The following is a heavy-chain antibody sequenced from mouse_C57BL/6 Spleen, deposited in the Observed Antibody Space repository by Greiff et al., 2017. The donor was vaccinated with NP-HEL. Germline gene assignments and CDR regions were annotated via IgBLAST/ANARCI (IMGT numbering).Heavy chain of an antibody. CDR2: ISSGGSTI. CDR1: GFTFSDYG. J-gene: IGHJ4*01. D-gene: IGHD1-1*01. CDR3: APYYYGSSYAMDY. Sequence: EVQGVESGGGLVKPGGSLKLSCAASGFTFSDYGMHWVRQAPEKGLEWVAYISSGGSTIYYADTVKGRFTISRDNAKNTLFLQMTSLRSEDTAMYYCAPYYYGSSYAMDYWGQGTSGTVSS. V-gene: IGHV5-17*01.